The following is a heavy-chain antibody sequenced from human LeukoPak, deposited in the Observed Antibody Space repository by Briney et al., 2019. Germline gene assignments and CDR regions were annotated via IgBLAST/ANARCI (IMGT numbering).Heavy chain of an antibody. Sequence: GGSLRLSCAASGFTFSSYVMSWVRQAPGKGLEWVSAISGSGGTHYADSVKGRFTISRDNSKNTLYLQMNSLRADDTAVYYCAKEWAPGGIAESRGQGTLVTVSS. J-gene: IGHJ4*02. CDR2: ISGSGGT. D-gene: IGHD6-13*01. CDR1: GFTFSSYV. V-gene: IGHV3-23*01. CDR3: AKEWAPGGIAES.